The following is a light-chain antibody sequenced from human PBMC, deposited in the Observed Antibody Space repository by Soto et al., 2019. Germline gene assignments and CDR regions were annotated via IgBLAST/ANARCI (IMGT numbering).Light chain of an antibody. CDR2: AAS. Sequence: DIQMTQSPSSLSASVGDRVTITCRASQSISSNLNWYQQKTGKAPKLLIYAASSLQSGVPSRFSGSGSGTDFTLNISRLQPEDFATYYCRQSYSTPYTFGQGTKLEIK. CDR1: QSISSN. V-gene: IGKV1-39*01. J-gene: IGKJ2*01. CDR3: RQSYSTPYT.